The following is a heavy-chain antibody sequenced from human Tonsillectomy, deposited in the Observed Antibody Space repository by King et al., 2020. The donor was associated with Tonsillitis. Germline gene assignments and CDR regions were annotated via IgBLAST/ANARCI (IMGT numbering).Heavy chain of an antibody. V-gene: IGHV1-46*01. CDR3: ARVGDLSDAFDI. J-gene: IGHJ3*02. Sequence: VQLVESGAEVKKPGASVKVSCKASGYTFTNYHIHWVRQAPGQGLEWTGIINPSGGTTVYAQKFQGRVTMTRDRSTSTVYMELSSLRSEDTAVYYRARVGDLSDAFDIWGQGTMVTVSS. CDR1: GYTFTNYH. D-gene: IGHD3-10*01. CDR2: INPSGGTT.